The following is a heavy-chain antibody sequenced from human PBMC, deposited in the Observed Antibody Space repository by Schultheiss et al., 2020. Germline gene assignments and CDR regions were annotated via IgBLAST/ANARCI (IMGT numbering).Heavy chain of an antibody. CDR2: ISYDGSNK. Sequence: GGSLRLSCAASGFTFSSYGMHWVRQAPGKGLEWVAVISYDGSNKYYADSVKGRFTISRDNSKNTLYLQMNSLRAEDTAVYYCAKDHWEYSSSQNSDYWGQGTLVTVSS. CDR3: AKDHWEYSSSQNSDY. D-gene: IGHD6-13*01. J-gene: IGHJ4*02. V-gene: IGHV3-30*18. CDR1: GFTFSSYG.